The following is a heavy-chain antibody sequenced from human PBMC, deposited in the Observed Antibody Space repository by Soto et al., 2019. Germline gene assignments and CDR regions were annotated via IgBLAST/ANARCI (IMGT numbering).Heavy chain of an antibody. CDR3: ARDRCFDGSCYSASDS. CDR1: GFSFSTYD. D-gene: IGHD2-15*01. CDR2: ISTTSFTI. V-gene: IGHV3-48*02. Sequence: PGGSLRLSCAASGFSFSTYDMDWVRQAPGKAPEWIAHISTTSFTIYYADSVKGRFTISRDNARNSLYLEMKSLRDEDTAVYYCARDRCFDGSCYSASDSWGQGIQVTVSS. J-gene: IGHJ5*01.